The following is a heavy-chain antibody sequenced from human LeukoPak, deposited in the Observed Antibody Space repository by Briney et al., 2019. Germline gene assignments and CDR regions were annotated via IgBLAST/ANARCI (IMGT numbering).Heavy chain of an antibody. CDR1: GYTFTGYY. CDR3: ARRHSGYDSLYFDY. Sequence: ASVKVSCKASGYTFTGYYMHWVRQAPGQGLEWMGWINPNSGGTNYAQKFQGRVTMTRDTSISTAYMELSRLRSDDTAVYYCARRHSGYDSLYFDYWGQGTLVTVSS. J-gene: IGHJ4*02. CDR2: INPNSGGT. V-gene: IGHV1-2*02. D-gene: IGHD5-12*01.